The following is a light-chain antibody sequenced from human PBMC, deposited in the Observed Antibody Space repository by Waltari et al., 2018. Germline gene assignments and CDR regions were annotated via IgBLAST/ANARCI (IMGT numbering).Light chain of an antibody. CDR1: QSINKW. CDR3: QQYDSYSYT. J-gene: IGKJ2*01. Sequence: DIQMTQSPSTLSAAVSATVTIPCRASQSINKWLALYQQKPGKAPKLLIYKASSLESGVPSRFSGSGSGTEFTLTISSLQPDDFATYYCQQYDSYSYTFGQGTRLEIK. V-gene: IGKV1-5*03. CDR2: KAS.